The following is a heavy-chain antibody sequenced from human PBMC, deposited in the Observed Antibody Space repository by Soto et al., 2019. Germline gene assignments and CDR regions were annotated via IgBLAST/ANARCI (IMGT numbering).Heavy chain of an antibody. CDR3: ARGMTTVTTLDY. J-gene: IGHJ4*02. Sequence: SETLSLSCAVSGGSISSGGYSWSWIRQPPGKGLEWIGYIYHSGSTYYNPSLKSRITISIDRSKNQLSLKLSSVTAADTAVYYCARGMTTVTTLDYWGQGTLVTVSS. CDR2: IYHSGST. D-gene: IGHD4-4*01. CDR1: GGSISSGGYS. V-gene: IGHV4-30-2*01.